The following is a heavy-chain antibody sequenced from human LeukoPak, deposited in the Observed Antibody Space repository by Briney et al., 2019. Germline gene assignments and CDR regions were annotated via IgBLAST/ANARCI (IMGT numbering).Heavy chain of an antibody. CDR2: ISSSGSTI. CDR1: GFTFSSYE. CDR3: ARESDYCDY. J-gene: IGHJ4*02. Sequence: GGSLRLSCAASGFTFSSYEMNWVRQAPGKGLEWVSYISSSGSTIYYADSVKGRFTIPRDNAKNSLYLQMNSLRAEDTAVYYCARESDYCDYWGQGTLVTVPS. V-gene: IGHV3-48*03.